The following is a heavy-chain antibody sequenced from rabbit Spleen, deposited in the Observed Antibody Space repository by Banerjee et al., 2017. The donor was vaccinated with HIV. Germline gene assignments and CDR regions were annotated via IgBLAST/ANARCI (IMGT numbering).Heavy chain of an antibody. CDR3: ARDTGSSFSSYGMDL. Sequence: QEQLEESGGDLVKPEGSLTLTCTASGFSFSTSYYICWVRQAPGKGLEWIGCGYPDGIGSTAYASWAKGRFTISKTSSTTVTLQMTSLTAADTAPYFCARDTGSSFSSYGMDLWGQGTLVTVS. D-gene: IGHD8-1*01. CDR1: GFSFSTSYY. CDR2: GYPDGIGST. J-gene: IGHJ6*01. V-gene: IGHV1S45*01.